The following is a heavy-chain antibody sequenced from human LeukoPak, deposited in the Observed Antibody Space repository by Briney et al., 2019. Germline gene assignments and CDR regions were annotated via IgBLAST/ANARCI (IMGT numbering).Heavy chain of an antibody. CDR2: ISSSSSYI. CDR1: GFTFSSYS. CDR3: ARGLYCSSASCYLLDL. D-gene: IGHD2-2*01. J-gene: IGHJ5*02. V-gene: IGHV3-21*01. Sequence: GGSLRLSCAASGFTFSSYSMNWVRQAPGKGLEWVSSISSSSSYIYYADSVKGRFTISRDSAKNSLYLEMISLRAEDTAVYYCARGLYCSSASCYLLDLWGQGSLVSVSS.